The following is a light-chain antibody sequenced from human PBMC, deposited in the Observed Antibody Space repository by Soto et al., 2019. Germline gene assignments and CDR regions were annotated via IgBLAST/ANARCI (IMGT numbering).Light chain of an antibody. CDR3: QHYNVYFASWT. CDR1: QSISDW. CDR2: KAT. J-gene: IGKJ1*01. V-gene: IGKV1-5*03. Sequence: DMQMTQSPSTLSASVGDRVTITCRASQSISDWLAWYQQKPGKAPKVLIYKATTLQSGVPSRFSGSGSGTEFTLTITSLQPDDFATYYCQHYNVYFASWTFGQGTKVEIK.